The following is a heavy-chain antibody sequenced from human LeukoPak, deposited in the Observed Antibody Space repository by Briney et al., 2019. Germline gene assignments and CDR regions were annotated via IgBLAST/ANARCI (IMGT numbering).Heavy chain of an antibody. CDR1: GYTFTKYG. Sequence: ASVEVSCKASGYTFTKYGISWVRQAPGQGLEWMGWINTYNGHTSYVQRFQGRLTMTTDTSTSTAYMEMGSLSSDDTAMYYCARTSVAAARNWDDALDIWGQGTMVIVSS. J-gene: IGHJ3*02. CDR2: INTYNGHT. CDR3: ARTSVAAARNWDDALDI. V-gene: IGHV1-18*01. D-gene: IGHD6-25*01.